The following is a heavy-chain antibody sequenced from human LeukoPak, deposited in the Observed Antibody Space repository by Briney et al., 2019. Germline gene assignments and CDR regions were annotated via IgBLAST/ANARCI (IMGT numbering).Heavy chain of an antibody. CDR3: ARVSHSGNLDVHFDV. Sequence: PGGSLRLPCAASGFTFSGYAMNWVRQAPGKGLEWVSTIDGSGSRAYYADSVKGRFTISRANSKNTLYLQMDSLRAEDTALYFCARVSHSGNLDVHFDVWGQGTMVTVSS. J-gene: IGHJ3*01. CDR1: GFTFSGYA. CDR2: IDGSGSRA. V-gene: IGHV3-23*01. D-gene: IGHD1-26*01.